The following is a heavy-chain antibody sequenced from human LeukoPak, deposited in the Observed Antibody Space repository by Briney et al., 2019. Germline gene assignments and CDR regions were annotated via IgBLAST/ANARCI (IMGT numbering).Heavy chain of an antibody. V-gene: IGHV3-21*01. CDR3: ARELAGSASGAGY. CDR1: GFTFSSFA. CDR2: ISTSSSYI. D-gene: IGHD1-26*01. J-gene: IGHJ4*02. Sequence: PGGSLRLSCAASGFTFSSFAMSWVRQAPGKGLEWVSSISTSSSYIYYADSVKGRFTISRDNAKSSLYLQMNRLRVEDTAVYYCARELAGSASGAGYWGQGTLVTVSS.